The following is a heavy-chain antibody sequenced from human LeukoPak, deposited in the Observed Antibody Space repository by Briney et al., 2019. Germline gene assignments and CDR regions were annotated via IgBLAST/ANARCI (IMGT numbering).Heavy chain of an antibody. CDR1: GDTLTGYY. J-gene: IGHJ3*02. V-gene: IGHV1-2*02. CDR3: AGYTVVRGLTLSAFDI. D-gene: IGHD3-10*01. Sequence: ASVKVSCKASGDTLTGYYIHWVRQPPRQGLEWMGCFDPNTGATHYAQKFQGRVTMTRDTSIDTDFLELRSLISDDTALYYCAGYTVVRGLTLSAFDIWGQGTMVTVSS. CDR2: FDPNTGAT.